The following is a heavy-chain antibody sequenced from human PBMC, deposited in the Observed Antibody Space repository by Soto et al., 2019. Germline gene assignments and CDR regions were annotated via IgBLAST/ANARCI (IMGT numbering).Heavy chain of an antibody. D-gene: IGHD3-16*01. Sequence: GGSLRLSCAASGFTFSSYGMHWVRQAPGKGLEWVAVISYDGSNKYYADSVKSRFTISRDNSKNTLYLQMNSLRAEDTAVYYCAKDIMITSYYYYYYGMDVWGQGTTVTVSS. CDR1: GFTFSSYG. CDR3: AKDIMITSYYYYYYGMDV. V-gene: IGHV3-30*18. J-gene: IGHJ6*02. CDR2: ISYDGSNK.